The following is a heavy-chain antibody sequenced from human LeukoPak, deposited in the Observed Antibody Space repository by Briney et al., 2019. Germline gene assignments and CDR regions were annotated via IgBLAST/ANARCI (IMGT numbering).Heavy chain of an antibody. D-gene: IGHD3-3*01. CDR1: GDSISSSNYY. CDR2: IYYSGST. J-gene: IGHJ4*02. V-gene: IGHV4-39*01. Sequence: PSETLSLTCTVSGDSISSSNYYWGWIRQPPGKGLEWIGSIYYSGSTYYNPSLKSRVTISVDTSKNQFSLKVSSVTDADTAVYYCARHYKRVSGVVSGTVDHWSQGTLVTVSS. CDR3: ARHYKRVSGVVSGTVDH.